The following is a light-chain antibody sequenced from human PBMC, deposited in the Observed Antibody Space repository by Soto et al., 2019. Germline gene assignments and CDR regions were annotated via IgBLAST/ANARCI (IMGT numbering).Light chain of an antibody. CDR3: QQRSNWPPWT. Sequence: EIVLTQSPATLSLSPGERVTLSCRASQSIGRYLAWYQHIPGQAPRLLIYDASNRATGIPARFSGSGSGTDFTLTISSLEPEDFADYYCQQRSNWPPWTFGQGTKVEIK. V-gene: IGKV3-11*01. CDR2: DAS. J-gene: IGKJ1*01. CDR1: QSIGRY.